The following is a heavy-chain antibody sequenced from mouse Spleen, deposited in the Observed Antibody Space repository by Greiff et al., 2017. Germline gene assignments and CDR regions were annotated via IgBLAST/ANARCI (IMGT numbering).Heavy chain of an antibody. D-gene: IGHD2-4*01. CDR3: APMITTGAMDY. Sequence: QVQLKQSGAELVRPGSSVKLSCKASGYTFTSYWMDWVKQRPGQGLEWIGNIYPSDSETHYNQKFKDKATLTVDKSSSTAYMQLSSLTSEDSAVYYCAPMITTGAMDYWGQGTSVTVSS. J-gene: IGHJ4*01. CDR1: GYTFTSYW. V-gene: IGHV1-61*01. CDR2: IYPSDSET.